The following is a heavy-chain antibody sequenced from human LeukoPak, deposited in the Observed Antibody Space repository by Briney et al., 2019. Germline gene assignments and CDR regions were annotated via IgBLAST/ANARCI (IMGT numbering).Heavy chain of an antibody. D-gene: IGHD6-13*01. V-gene: IGHV1-3*01. J-gene: IGHJ3*02. CDR2: INAGNGNT. Sequence: ASVKVSCKASGYTFTSYAMHWVRQAPGQRLEWMGWINAGNGNTKYSQKFQGRVTITRDTSASTAYMELSSLRSEDTAVYYCARNIAALDAFDIWGQGTMVTVSS. CDR3: ARNIAALDAFDI. CDR1: GYTFTSYA.